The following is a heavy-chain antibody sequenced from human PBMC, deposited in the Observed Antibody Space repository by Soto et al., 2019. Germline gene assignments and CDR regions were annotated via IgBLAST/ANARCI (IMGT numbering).Heavy chain of an antibody. D-gene: IGHD3-16*02. CDR1: GFTFSSYA. J-gene: IGHJ4*02. CDR3: ASTRTYYDYIWGSYPPGY. V-gene: IGHV3-23*01. CDR2: ISGSGGST. Sequence: GGSLRLSCAASGFTFSSYAMNWVRQAPGKGLEWVSVISGSGGSTYYADSVKGRFTISRDNSKNTLYLQMNSLRAEDTAVYYCASTRTYYDYIWGSYPPGYWGQGTLVTVSS.